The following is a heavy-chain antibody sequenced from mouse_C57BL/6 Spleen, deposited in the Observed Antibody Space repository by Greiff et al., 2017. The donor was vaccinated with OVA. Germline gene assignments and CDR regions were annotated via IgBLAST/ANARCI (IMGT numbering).Heavy chain of an antibody. CDR3: ARNYGNYVGFDY. CDR1: GFNIKDYY. J-gene: IGHJ2*01. CDR2: IDPEDGET. V-gene: IGHV14-2*01. Sequence: DVKLVESGAELVKPGASVKLSCTASGFNIKDYYMHWVKQRTEQGLEWIGRIDPEDGETKYAPKFQGKATITADTSSNTAYLQLSSLTSEDTAVYYCARNYGNYVGFDYWGQGTTLTVSS. D-gene: IGHD2-1*01.